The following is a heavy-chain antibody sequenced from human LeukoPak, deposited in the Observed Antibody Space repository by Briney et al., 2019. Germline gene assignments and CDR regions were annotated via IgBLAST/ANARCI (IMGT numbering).Heavy chain of an antibody. CDR3: AKEKVYYYDSSGYEFYFDY. D-gene: IGHD3-22*01. CDR1: GFTFGSYG. Sequence: GGSLRLSCAASGFTFGSYGMHWVRQAPGKGLEWVAVISYDGSNKYYADSVKGRFTISRDNSKNTLYLQMNSLRAEDTAVYYCAKEKVYYYDSSGYEFYFDYWGQGTLVTVSS. CDR2: ISYDGSNK. V-gene: IGHV3-30*18. J-gene: IGHJ4*02.